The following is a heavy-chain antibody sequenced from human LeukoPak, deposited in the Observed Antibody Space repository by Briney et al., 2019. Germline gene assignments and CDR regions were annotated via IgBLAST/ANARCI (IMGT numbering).Heavy chain of an antibody. J-gene: IGHJ6*02. D-gene: IGHD4-11*01. V-gene: IGHV1-18*01. CDR1: GYTFTSYG. Sequence: ASVKVSCKASGYTFTSYGISWVRQAPGQGLEWMGWISAYNGNTNYAQKLQGRVTMTTDTSTSTAYMELRSLRSDDTAVYYCARDPVDYSSPRAGYYGMDVWGQGTTVSVSS. CDR2: ISAYNGNT. CDR3: ARDPVDYSSPRAGYYGMDV.